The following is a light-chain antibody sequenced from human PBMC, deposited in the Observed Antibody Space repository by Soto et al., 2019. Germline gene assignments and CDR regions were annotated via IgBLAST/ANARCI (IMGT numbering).Light chain of an antibody. J-gene: IGKJ5*01. CDR1: QSVSSN. V-gene: IGKV3-15*01. CDR3: QQYNNWPSIT. Sequence: EIVMTPSPATLSVSPGERATLSCRASQSVSSNLAWYQQKPGQAPRLLIYGASTRATGIPARFSGSGSGTEFTLTISSLQSEDFAVYYCQQYNNWPSITFGQGTRLDIK. CDR2: GAS.